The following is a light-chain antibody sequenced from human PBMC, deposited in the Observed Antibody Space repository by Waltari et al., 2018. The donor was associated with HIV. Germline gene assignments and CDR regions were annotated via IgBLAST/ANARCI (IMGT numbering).Light chain of an antibody. CDR2: DVS. CDR3: CSYAGNYTPFV. Sequence: QSALTQPRSVSGSPGQSVTISCTGTSSDVAAYNFVSWYQQHPGKAPNLMIYDVSERPSGVPDRFSGSKSGNTASLTISGLQAEDEADYYCCSYAGNYTPFVFGTGTKVTVL. CDR1: SSDVAAYNF. V-gene: IGLV2-11*01. J-gene: IGLJ1*01.